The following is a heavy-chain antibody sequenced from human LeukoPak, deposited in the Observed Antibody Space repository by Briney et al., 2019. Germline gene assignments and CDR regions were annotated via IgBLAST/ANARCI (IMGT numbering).Heavy chain of an antibody. Sequence: GGSLRLSCAASGFSFSSYAMTWARQAPVKGLEWVSAISGDGTRTYCADSVKGRFTISRDNSKNTLYLEMSSLRVEDTAIYYCAKAVSGSYLGYWGQGTLVTVSS. CDR2: ISGDGTRT. CDR3: AKAVSGSYLGY. D-gene: IGHD1-26*01. CDR1: GFSFSSYA. J-gene: IGHJ4*02. V-gene: IGHV3-23*01.